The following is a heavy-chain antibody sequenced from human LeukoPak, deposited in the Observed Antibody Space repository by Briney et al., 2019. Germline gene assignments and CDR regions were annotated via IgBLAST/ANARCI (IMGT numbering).Heavy chain of an antibody. Sequence: HPGGSLRLSCAASGFTVSSNEMSWVRQAPGKGLEWVSSISGGSTYYADSVKGRFTISRDNAKNSLYLQMNSLRAEDTAVYYCARVGGISSFDYWGQGTLVTVSS. CDR1: GFTVSSNE. D-gene: IGHD6-6*01. CDR3: ARVGGISSFDY. CDR2: ISGGST. J-gene: IGHJ4*02. V-gene: IGHV3-38-3*01.